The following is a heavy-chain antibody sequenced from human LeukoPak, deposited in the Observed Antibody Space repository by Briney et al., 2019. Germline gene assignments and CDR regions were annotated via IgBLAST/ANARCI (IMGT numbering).Heavy chain of an antibody. CDR3: AELGITMIGGV. CDR1: GFTFSSYN. Sequence: GGSLRLSCAASGFTFSSYNMNWVRQAPGKGLEWVSSITSSSTYIYYADSVRGRFTISRDNAKNSLYLQMNSLRAEDTAVYYCAELGITMIGGVWGKGTTVTISS. V-gene: IGHV3-21*01. D-gene: IGHD3-10*02. J-gene: IGHJ6*04. CDR2: ITSSSTYI.